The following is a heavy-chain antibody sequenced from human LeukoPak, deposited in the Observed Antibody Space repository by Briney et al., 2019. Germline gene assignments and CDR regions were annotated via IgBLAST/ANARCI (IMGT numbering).Heavy chain of an antibody. CDR2: IKNKIASGTT. J-gene: IGHJ3*02. V-gene: IGHV3-15*01. CDR3: TTNDAFDI. Sequence: KPGGPLRLSCAASGFTFSNAWMNWVRQAPGRGLEWVGRIKNKIASGTTDYAAPVKGRFTISRDDSKNTLFLQMNSLKTEDTAMYYCTTNDAFDIWGQGTMVTVSS. CDR1: GFTFSNAW.